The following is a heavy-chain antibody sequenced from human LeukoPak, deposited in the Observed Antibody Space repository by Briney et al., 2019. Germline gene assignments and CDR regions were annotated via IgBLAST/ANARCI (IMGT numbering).Heavy chain of an antibody. D-gene: IGHD3-10*01. CDR1: GFTFSSYG. J-gene: IGHJ4*02. CDR3: AKDGPVTMVRGVIEYYFDY. Sequence: GGSLRLSCAASGFTFSSYGMHWVRQAPGKGLEWVAVISYDGSNKYYADSVKGRFTISRDNSKNTLYLQMDSLRAGDTAVYYCAKDGPVTMVRGVIEYYFDYWGQETLVTVSS. CDR2: ISYDGSNK. V-gene: IGHV3-30*18.